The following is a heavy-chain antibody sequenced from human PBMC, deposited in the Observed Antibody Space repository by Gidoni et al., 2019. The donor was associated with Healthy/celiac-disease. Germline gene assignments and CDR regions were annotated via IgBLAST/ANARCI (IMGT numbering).Heavy chain of an antibody. J-gene: IGHJ4*02. CDR3: ARAPPRYCDWLQYGYYFDY. CDR1: GFTFSSSS. CDR2: IRSSSSYI. V-gene: IGHV3-21*01. Sequence: EVQLVESGGGLVKPGGSLRLSCAASGFTFSSSSLNWVRQAPGKGLEWVSSIRSSSSYIYYADSVKGRLTISRDNAKNSLYLQMNSLRAEDTAVYYCARAPPRYCDWLQYGYYFDYWGQGTLVTVSS. D-gene: IGHD3-9*01.